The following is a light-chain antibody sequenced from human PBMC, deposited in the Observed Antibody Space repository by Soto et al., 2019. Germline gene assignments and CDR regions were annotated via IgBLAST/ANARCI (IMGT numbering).Light chain of an antibody. CDR1: QSISNY. CDR2: AAS. J-gene: IGKJ1*01. V-gene: IGKV1-39*01. CDR3: QQSFSPLWT. Sequence: DIQMTQSPSSLSASVGDRVTITCRASQSISNYLNWYQQKPGKAPKLLIYAASSMKSGVPSSFSGSGSETDFTLTISSLQPDDSATYYCQQSFSPLWTFGQWTKVEV.